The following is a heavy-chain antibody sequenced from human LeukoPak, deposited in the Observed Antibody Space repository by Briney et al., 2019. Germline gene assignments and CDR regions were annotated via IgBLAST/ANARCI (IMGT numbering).Heavy chain of an antibody. CDR2: ISSSSSYI. Sequence: GESLKISCAASGFTFSSYSMNWVRQAPGKGLEWVSSISSSSSYIYYADSVKGRFTISRDNAKNSLYLQMNSLRAEDTAVYYCAREGSGYYYRFDYWGQGTLVTVSS. CDR3: AREGSGYYYRFDY. CDR1: GFTFSSYS. D-gene: IGHD3-22*01. V-gene: IGHV3-21*01. J-gene: IGHJ4*02.